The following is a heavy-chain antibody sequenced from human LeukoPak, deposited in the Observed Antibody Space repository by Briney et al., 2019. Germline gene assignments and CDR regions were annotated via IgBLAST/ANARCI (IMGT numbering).Heavy chain of an antibody. CDR2: INPNSGCT. CDR1: GYTFTGYY. V-gene: IGHV1-2*02. J-gene: IGHJ6*01. Sequence: ASVKVSCNASGYTFTGYYMNWVRQAPGQELEWMGWINPNSGCTKYAQRCQGRGTMTRDTSISTAYMELSRLRSDDTAVYYCARELYRYGPGGHYYGMDVWGQEPTVSVPS. D-gene: IGHD5-18*01. CDR3: ARELYRYGPGGHYYGMDV.